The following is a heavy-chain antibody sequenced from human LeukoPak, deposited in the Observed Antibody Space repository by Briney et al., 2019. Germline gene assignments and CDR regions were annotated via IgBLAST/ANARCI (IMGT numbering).Heavy chain of an antibody. V-gene: IGHV1-46*01. CDR3: ARVLRHSSGWCFVFGY. D-gene: IGHD6-19*01. J-gene: IGHJ4*02. CDR2: INPSGGST. Sequence: EVSVKVSCKASGYTFTSYYMHWVRQAPGQGLEWMGIINPSGGSTSYAQKFQGRVTMTRDTSTSTVYMELSSLRSEDTAVYYCARVLRHSSGWCFVFGYWGQGTLVTVSS. CDR1: GYTFTSYY.